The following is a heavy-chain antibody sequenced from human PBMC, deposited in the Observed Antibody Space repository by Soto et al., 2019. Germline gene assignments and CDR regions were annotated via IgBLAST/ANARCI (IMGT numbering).Heavy chain of an antibody. Sequence: ASETLSLTCTVSDYPIGSDYYWGWIRQPPGKGLEWIGSVFHNGITYYSPSLKSRLTMSVDTSKNQFSLKLSSVTAADTAVYYCARDTHGVGATQTFDYWSQGTLVTVS. CDR3: ARDTHGVGATQTFDY. CDR1: DYPIGSDYY. D-gene: IGHD1-26*01. V-gene: IGHV4-38-2*02. CDR2: VFHNGIT. J-gene: IGHJ4*02.